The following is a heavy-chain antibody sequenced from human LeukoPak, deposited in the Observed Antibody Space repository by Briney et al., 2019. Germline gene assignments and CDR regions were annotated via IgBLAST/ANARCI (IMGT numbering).Heavy chain of an antibody. CDR3: ARDIVGIAVAGTTE. D-gene: IGHD6-19*01. J-gene: IGHJ4*02. V-gene: IGHV3-21*01. Sequence: GGSLRLSCAASGFTFSSHSMNWIRQAPGKGLEWVSSISSRSSFIYYADSVKGRFTISRDNAKNSLYLQMNSLRAEDTAVYYCARDIVGIAVAGTTEWGQGTLVTVSS. CDR1: GFTFSSHS. CDR2: ISSRSSFI.